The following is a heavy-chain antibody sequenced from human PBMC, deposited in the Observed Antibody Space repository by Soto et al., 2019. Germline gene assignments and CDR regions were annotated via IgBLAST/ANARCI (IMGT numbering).Heavy chain of an antibody. CDR2: ISGSGST. J-gene: IGHJ4*02. Sequence: EVQLLESGGGLVQPGGSLRLSCAASGFTFSTYAMTWVRQAPGKGLAWLSSISGSGSTYYADSVKGRFTISRDNSKNTLYLQMNSLRAEDTAVYYCAKVIRTAGSSLWGRGTLVTVSS. D-gene: IGHD3-10*01. CDR1: GFTFSTYA. V-gene: IGHV3-23*01. CDR3: AKVIRTAGSSL.